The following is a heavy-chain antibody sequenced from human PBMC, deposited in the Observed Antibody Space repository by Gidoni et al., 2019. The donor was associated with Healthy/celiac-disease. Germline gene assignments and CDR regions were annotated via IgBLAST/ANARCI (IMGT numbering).Heavy chain of an antibody. Sequence: QVQLVESGGGVVQPGRSLRLSCAAYGFTFSSYGMHWVRQAQGKGLEWVAVIWYDGSNKYYADSVKGRFTISRDNSKNTLYLQMNSLRAEDTAVYYCARSGVRGAYDYWGQGTLVTVSS. CDR2: IWYDGSNK. D-gene: IGHD3-10*01. CDR1: GFTFSSYG. CDR3: ARSGVRGAYDY. J-gene: IGHJ4*02. V-gene: IGHV3-33*01.